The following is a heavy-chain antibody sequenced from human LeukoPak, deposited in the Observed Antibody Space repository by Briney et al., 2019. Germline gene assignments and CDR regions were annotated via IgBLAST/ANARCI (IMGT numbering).Heavy chain of an antibody. Sequence: SETLSLTCAVYGGSFSGNYWSWIRQPPGKGLEWIGEINHSGSTNYNPSLKSRVTISVNTSKNQFSLKLSSVTAADTAMYYCARGLGYYYMDVWGKGTTVTVSS. CDR3: ARGLGYYYMDV. J-gene: IGHJ6*03. V-gene: IGHV4-34*01. CDR2: INHSGST. CDR1: GGSFSGNY.